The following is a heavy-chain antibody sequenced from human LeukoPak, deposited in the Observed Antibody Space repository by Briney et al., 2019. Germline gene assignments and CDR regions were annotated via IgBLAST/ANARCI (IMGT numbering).Heavy chain of an antibody. Sequence: GGSLRLSCAASGFTFDDYSMTWVRQAPGKGLEWVSGINWNGGSTGYADSVKGRFTISRDNAKNSLCLQMNSLRAEDTALYYCAGSRHSYDSSGFPHYWGQGTLVTVSS. D-gene: IGHD3-22*01. V-gene: IGHV3-20*04. CDR1: GFTFDDYS. CDR2: INWNGGST. J-gene: IGHJ4*02. CDR3: AGSRHSYDSSGFPHY.